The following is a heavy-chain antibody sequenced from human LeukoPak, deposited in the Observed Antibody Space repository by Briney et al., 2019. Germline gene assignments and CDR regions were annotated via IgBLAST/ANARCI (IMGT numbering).Heavy chain of an antibody. CDR3: ARGRYCSADICSGGDAFDI. CDR1: GGSISSYY. Sequence: SETLSLTCTVSGGSISSYYWSWIRQPAGKGLEWIGRIYTRGSTNYNPSLKSRVTMSVDTSKNQFSLKLSSVTAADTAVYYCARGRYCSADICSGGDAFDIWGQGTMVSISS. D-gene: IGHD2-15*01. CDR2: IYTRGST. J-gene: IGHJ3*02. V-gene: IGHV4-4*07.